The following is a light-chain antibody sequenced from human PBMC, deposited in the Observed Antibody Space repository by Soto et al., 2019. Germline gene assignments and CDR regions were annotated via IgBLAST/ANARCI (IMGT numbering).Light chain of an antibody. CDR3: QQYVNSPFT. J-gene: IGKJ2*01. CDR2: EAS. Sequence: FVLTQSPGTLSLSPGDRATLSCRASQTVRGNYIAWYQQKPAQAPRVLIFEASRRATGTPDRFSGSGSGTDFTLTISRLEPEDFAVFYCQQYVNSPFTFGQGTKLEI. V-gene: IGKV3-20*01. CDR1: QTVRGNY.